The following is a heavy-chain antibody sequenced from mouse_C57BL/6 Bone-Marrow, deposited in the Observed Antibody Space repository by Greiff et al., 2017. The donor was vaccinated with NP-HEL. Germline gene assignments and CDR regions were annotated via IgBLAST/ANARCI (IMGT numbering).Heavy chain of an antibody. CDR3: VEGGPWFAY. CDR1: GFSFNTYA. CDR2: IRSKSNNYAT. V-gene: IGHV10-1*01. Sequence: EVKLLESGGGLVQPKGSLKLSCAASGFSFNTYAMNWVRQAPGKGLEWVARIRSKSNNYATYYADSVKDRFTISRDDSESMLYLQMNNLKTEDTAMYYCVEGGPWFAYWGQGTLVTVSA. J-gene: IGHJ3*01.